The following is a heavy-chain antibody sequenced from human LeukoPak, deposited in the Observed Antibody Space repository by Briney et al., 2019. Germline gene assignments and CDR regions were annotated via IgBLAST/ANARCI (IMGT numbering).Heavy chain of an antibody. Sequence: SETLSLTCTVSGGSISSYYWSWIRQPPGKGLEWIGYIYYSGSTNYNPSLKSRVTISVDTSKNQLSLKLSSVTAADTAVYYCARTTEAHSWRTRYYDYYMDVWGKGTTVTVSS. J-gene: IGHJ6*03. CDR2: IYYSGST. CDR1: GGSISSYY. V-gene: IGHV4-59*01. D-gene: IGHD6-13*01. CDR3: ARTTEAHSWRTRYYDYYMDV.